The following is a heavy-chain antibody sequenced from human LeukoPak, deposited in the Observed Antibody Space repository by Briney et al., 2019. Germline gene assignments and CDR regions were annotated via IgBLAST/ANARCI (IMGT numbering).Heavy chain of an antibody. CDR1: GFTVSSNY. Sequence: SGGSLRLSCAASGFTVSSNYMSWVRQAPGKGLEWVSVIYSGGSTYYADSVKGRFTISRDNSKNTLYLQMNSLRAEDTAVYYCVRRSPNYYFDYWGQGTPVTVSS. J-gene: IGHJ4*02. V-gene: IGHV3-53*01. CDR3: VRRSPNYYFDY. CDR2: IYSGGST.